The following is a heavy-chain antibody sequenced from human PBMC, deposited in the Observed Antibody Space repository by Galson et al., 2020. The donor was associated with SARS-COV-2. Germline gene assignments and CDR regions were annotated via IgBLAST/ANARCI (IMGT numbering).Heavy chain of an antibody. Sequence: SETLSLTCTVSGGSISSSSYYWGWIRQPPGKGLEWIGSIYYSGSTYYNPSLKSRVTISVDTSKNQFSLKLSSVTAADTAVYYCARYYDSTYYYYGMDGWGQGTTVTVSS. V-gene: IGHV4-39*07. CDR3: ARYYDSTYYYYGMDG. D-gene: IGHD3-22*01. CDR1: GGSISSSSYY. J-gene: IGHJ6*02. CDR2: IYYSGST.